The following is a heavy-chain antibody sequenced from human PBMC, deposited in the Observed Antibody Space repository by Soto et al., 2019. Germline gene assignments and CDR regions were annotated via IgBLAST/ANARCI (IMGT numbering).Heavy chain of an antibody. CDR1: GGTFSSYA. J-gene: IGHJ5*02. CDR3: AREQTMVRGVSGRLTWFDP. Sequence: QVQLVQSGAEVKKPGSSVKVSCKASGGTFSSYAISWVRQAPGQVLEWRGGIIPIFGTANYAQKFQGRVTITADESTSTAYMELSSLRSEDTAVYYCAREQTMVRGVSGRLTWFDPWGQGTLVTVSS. V-gene: IGHV1-69*01. CDR2: IIPIFGTA. D-gene: IGHD3-10*01.